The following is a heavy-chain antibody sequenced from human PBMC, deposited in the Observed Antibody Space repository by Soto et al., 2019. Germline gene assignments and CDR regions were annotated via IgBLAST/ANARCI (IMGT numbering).Heavy chain of an antibody. J-gene: IGHJ4*02. CDR2: ISSSSSYI. CDR1: GFTFSSYS. D-gene: IGHD2-8*02. V-gene: IGHV3-21*04. CDR3: AKIALVGSFGFELARDY. Sequence: GGSLRLSCAASGFTFSSYSMNWVRQAPGKGLEWVSSISSSSSYIYYADSVKGRFIISRDNSKNTLYLLMNRLRTEDIGIYYCAKIALVGSFGFELARDYWGQGILVTVSS.